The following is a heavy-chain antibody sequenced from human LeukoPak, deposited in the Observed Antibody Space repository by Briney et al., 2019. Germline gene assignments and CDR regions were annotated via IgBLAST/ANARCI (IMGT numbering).Heavy chain of an antibody. D-gene: IGHD6-19*01. CDR2: LYYSGST. V-gene: IGHV4-39*01. CDR1: GGSIRSSPYY. J-gene: IGHJ4*02. CDR3: ARHASVDGNWPRPLDY. Sequence: SETLSLTCTVSGGSIRSSPYYWGWIRQPPGKGLEWIGNLYYSGSTYYNPSLRTRVTISVDTSKNQFSLKLTSVTAADTAVYYCARHASVDGNWPRPLDYWGQGSLVTVSS.